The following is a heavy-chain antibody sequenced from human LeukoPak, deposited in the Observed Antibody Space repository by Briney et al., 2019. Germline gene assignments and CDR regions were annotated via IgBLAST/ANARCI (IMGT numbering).Heavy chain of an antibody. V-gene: IGHV3-30*18. J-gene: IGHJ3*02. Sequence: GGSLRLSCRASRFSFSDYDMHWVRQAPGKGLEWVAVISYDGSRKYYGDSVKGRFTISRDNSESTLFLQMNSLRTDDTFVYFCAKYAYRNAPDGFDMWGQGTMVIVSS. CDR3: AKYAYRNAPDGFDM. D-gene: IGHD4-11*01. CDR1: RFSFSDYD. CDR2: ISYDGSRK.